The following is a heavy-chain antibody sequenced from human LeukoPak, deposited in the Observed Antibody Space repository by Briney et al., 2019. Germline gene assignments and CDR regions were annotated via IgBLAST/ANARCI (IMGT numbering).Heavy chain of an antibody. CDR3: AKGASGSYYVPIDY. Sequence: PGGSLRLSCAASGFTFSGYAMSWVRQAPGKGLEWVSAISGSGGSTYYADSVKGRFTISRDNSKNTLYLQMNSLRAEDTAVYYCAKGASGSYYVPIDYWGQGTLVTVSS. J-gene: IGHJ4*02. CDR1: GFTFSGYA. CDR2: ISGSGGST. D-gene: IGHD1-26*01. V-gene: IGHV3-23*01.